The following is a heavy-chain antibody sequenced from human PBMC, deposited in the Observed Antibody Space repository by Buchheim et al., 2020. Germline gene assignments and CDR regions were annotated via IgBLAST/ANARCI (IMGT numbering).Heavy chain of an antibody. D-gene: IGHD1-26*01. J-gene: IGHJ4*02. CDR3: AKGLVRWELPPLGN. CDR1: GFTFSSYG. V-gene: IGHV3-30*18. Sequence: QVQLVESGGGVVQPGRSLRLSCAASGFTFSSYGMHWVRQAPGKGLEWVAVISYDGSNKYYADSVKGRFPIPRDNSKNTLYLQMNSLRAEDTAVYYCAKGLVRWELPPLGNWGQGTL. CDR2: ISYDGSNK.